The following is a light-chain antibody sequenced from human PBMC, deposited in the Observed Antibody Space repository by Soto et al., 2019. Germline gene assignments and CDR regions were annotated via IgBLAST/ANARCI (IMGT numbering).Light chain of an antibody. CDR3: QQYGSSPLYS. J-gene: IGKJ2*03. V-gene: IGKV3-20*01. CDR1: QSVTSTF. CDR2: GVS. Sequence: EIVLTQSPGTLSLSPGERATLSCRASQSVTSTFLAWYQQKPGQAPRLLISGVSSRATGIPDRFSGSGSGTDVTLTISRLEPEDFAVYYCQQYGSSPLYSFGQGTKLDIK.